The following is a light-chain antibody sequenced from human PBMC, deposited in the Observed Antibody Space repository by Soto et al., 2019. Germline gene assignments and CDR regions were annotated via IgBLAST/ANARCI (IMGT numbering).Light chain of an antibody. V-gene: IGLV2-11*01. CDR3: CSYAGSYTFGV. CDR2: DVS. CDR1: SSDVGGYNF. J-gene: IGLJ7*01. Sequence: QSALTQPRSVSGSPGQSVTISCTGTSSDVGGYNFVSWYQQHPAKAPKLMIYDVSKRPSGVPDRFSGSKSGNTASLTISGLQTEDEADYYCCSYAGSYTFGVFGTGTQLTVL.